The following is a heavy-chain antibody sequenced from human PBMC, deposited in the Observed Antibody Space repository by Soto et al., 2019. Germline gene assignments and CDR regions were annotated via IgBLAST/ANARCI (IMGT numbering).Heavy chain of an antibody. D-gene: IGHD3-16*01. CDR3: ARASPEGPYFDY. CDR2: ISFDGSHK. CDR1: GFTFGTSA. J-gene: IGHJ4*02. Sequence: QVQLVESGGGVVQPGRSLRLSCAASGFTFGTSALHWVRQAPGKGLEWVALISFDGSHKYYADSVKGRFTISRDNSNNTLYLQMDSLRAEDTAVYYCARASPEGPYFDYWGQGTQVTVSS. V-gene: IGHV3-30-3*01.